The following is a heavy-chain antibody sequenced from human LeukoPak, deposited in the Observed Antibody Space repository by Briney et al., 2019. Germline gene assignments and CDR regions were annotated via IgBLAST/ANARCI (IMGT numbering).Heavy chain of an antibody. CDR2: INAGNGNT. V-gene: IGHV1-3*01. D-gene: IGHD1-26*01. CDR3: ARDWGYSGSYFDAFDI. J-gene: IGHJ3*02. Sequence: ASVKVSCKASGYTFTSYAMHWVRQAPGQRLEWMGWINAGNGNTKYSQKFQGRVTITRDTSASTAYMELSSLRSEDTAVYYCARDWGYSGSYFDAFDIWGQGTMVTVSS. CDR1: GYTFTSYA.